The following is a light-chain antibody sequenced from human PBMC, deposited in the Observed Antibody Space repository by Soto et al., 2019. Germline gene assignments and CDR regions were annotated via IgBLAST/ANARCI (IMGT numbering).Light chain of an antibody. CDR1: QSISSW. V-gene: IGKV1-5*03. CDR3: QQYNSYSPIT. Sequence: DIQMTQSPSTLSASVGDRVTITCRASQSISSWLAWYQQKPGKAPKLLIYKASSLESGVPSRFSGSGSGTEFTLTISSLRPDDFATYYCQQYNSYSPITFGQGTRLEIK. J-gene: IGKJ5*01. CDR2: KAS.